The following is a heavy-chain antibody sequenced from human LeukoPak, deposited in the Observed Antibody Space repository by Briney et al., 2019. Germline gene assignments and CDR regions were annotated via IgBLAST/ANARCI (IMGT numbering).Heavy chain of an antibody. Sequence: GASVKVSCKASGYTFTSYGISWVRQAPGQGLEWMGWISAYNGNTNYAQKLQGRVTMTTDTSTSTAYMELRSLRSDDTAVYYCARAGEPQLLRYFDWLPGVIDYWGQGTLVTVSS. D-gene: IGHD3-9*01. V-gene: IGHV1-18*01. CDR1: GYTFTSYG. CDR2: ISAYNGNT. CDR3: ARAGEPQLLRYFDWLPGVIDY. J-gene: IGHJ4*02.